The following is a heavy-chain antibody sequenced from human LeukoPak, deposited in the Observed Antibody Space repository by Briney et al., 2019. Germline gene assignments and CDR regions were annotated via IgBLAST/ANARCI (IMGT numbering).Heavy chain of an antibody. CDR2: IHYSEGT. Sequence: SETLSLTCTVSGGSITSHYWTWIRQPPGKGLEWLGYIHYSEGTNYNPSLQSRVTMSVDMSKNQFSLKLNSVTASDTAVYYCTTTSGTSPIDSWGQGTLVTVSS. V-gene: IGHV4-59*11. CDR1: GGSITSHY. J-gene: IGHJ4*02. CDR3: TTTSGTSPIDS.